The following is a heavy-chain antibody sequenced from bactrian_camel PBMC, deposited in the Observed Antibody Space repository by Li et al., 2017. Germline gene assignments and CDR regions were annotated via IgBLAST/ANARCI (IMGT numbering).Heavy chain of an antibody. D-gene: IGHD3*01. Sequence: QLVESGGALAQPGGSLRLSCATSGFTFSTYAMTWVRQVSGKGLEWVSSINSGGDSTYYTDSVKGRFTISQDNAKNTLYLQMNNLQPEDTAMYYCAAGGGYCSGGLVARQFVYWGQGTQVTVS. CDR1: GFTFSTYA. CDR3: AAGGGYCSGGLVARQFVY. CDR2: INSGGDST. J-gene: IGHJ4*01. V-gene: IGHV3S31*01.